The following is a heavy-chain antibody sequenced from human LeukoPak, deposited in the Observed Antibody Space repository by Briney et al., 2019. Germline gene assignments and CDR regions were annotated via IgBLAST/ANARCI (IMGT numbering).Heavy chain of an antibody. D-gene: IGHD2-8*01. CDR1: GFTFSSYG. J-gene: IGHJ4*02. CDR2: ISGSGGST. CDR3: AKDGPSYCTNGVCYIGHKNFDY. V-gene: IGHV3-23*01. Sequence: PGGSLRLSCAASGFTFSSYGMSWVRQAPGKGLEWVSAISGSGGSTYYADSVKGRFTISRDNSKNTLYLQMNSLRAEDTAVYYCAKDGPSYCTNGVCYIGHKNFDYWGQGTLVTVSS.